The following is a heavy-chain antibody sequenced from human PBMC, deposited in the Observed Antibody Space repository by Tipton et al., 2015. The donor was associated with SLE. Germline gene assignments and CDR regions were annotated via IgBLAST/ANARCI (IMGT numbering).Heavy chain of an antibody. D-gene: IGHD2-15*01. CDR2: IHSSGST. CDR1: GGSISSYY. V-gene: IGHV4-4*07. J-gene: IGHJ4*02. Sequence: TLSLTCTVFGGSISSYYWSWIRQPAGKGLEWIGQIHSSGSTSYNPSLKSRVSISVDMSKNQLSLKLTSVTAADTAVYYCARGSVVADDYWGQGTLVTVSS. CDR3: ARGSVVADDY.